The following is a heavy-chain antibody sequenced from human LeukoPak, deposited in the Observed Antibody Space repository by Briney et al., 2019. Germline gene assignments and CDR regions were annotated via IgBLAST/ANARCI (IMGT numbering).Heavy chain of an antibody. CDR3: ARLDV. CDR1: GGSISGYY. CDR2: IYSSGST. V-gene: IGHV4-59*01. J-gene: IGHJ6*02. Sequence: PSETLSLTCTVSGGSISGYYWSWIRQPPGKGLEWIGYIYSSGSTNYNLSLKSRVTISVDTSKNQFSLKLSSVTAADTAVYYCARLDVWGQGTTVTVSS.